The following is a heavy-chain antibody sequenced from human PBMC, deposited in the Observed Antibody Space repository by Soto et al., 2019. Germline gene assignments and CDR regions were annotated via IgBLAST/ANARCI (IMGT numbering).Heavy chain of an antibody. D-gene: IGHD5-18*01. CDR3: ARERYSYGPKKTIDY. Sequence: SETLSLTCTVSGDSVNNDNYYWSWIRQPPGKTLEWIAYIYYSGSANHNPSLKSRVTISVDTSKNQFSLKLSSVTAADTAVYYCARERYSYGPKKTIDYWGQGTLVTASS. CDR2: IYYSGSA. V-gene: IGHV4-61*01. J-gene: IGHJ4*02. CDR1: GDSVNNDNYY.